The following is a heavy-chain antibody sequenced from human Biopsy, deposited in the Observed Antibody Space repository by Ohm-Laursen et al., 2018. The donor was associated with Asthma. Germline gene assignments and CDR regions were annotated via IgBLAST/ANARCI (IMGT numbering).Heavy chain of an antibody. CDR2: INSVFGTT. D-gene: IGHD2-2*01. Sequence: VSSVKVSCKSLGGTFNTYVIGWVRQAPGQGLEWMGGINSVFGTTTYPLKFQDRVTITADDSTSTVYMELSSLRSEDTAVYYCARKAGSCISRTCYSLDFWGQGTLVTVSS. J-gene: IGHJ4*02. CDR1: GGTFNTYV. V-gene: IGHV1-69*01. CDR3: ARKAGSCISRTCYSLDF.